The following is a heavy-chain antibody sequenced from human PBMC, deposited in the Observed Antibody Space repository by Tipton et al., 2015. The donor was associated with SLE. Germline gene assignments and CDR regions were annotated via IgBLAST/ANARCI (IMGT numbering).Heavy chain of an antibody. J-gene: IGHJ3*02. Sequence: TLSLTCSVSGVSISTSRYYWGWIRQSPGQGLEWVGSLYAGGSTYFHPSLKSRVTISVDTSKNQFSLKLNSVTAADTAVYYCARTLGAIAHTVYDAFDIWGQGKMVTVSS. CDR1: GVSISTSRYY. V-gene: IGHV4-39*07. CDR2: LYAGGST. D-gene: IGHD1-26*01. CDR3: ARTLGAIAHTVYDAFDI.